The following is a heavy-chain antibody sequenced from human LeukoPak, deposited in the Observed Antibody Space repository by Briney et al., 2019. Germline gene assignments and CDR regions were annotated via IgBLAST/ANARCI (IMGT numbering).Heavy chain of an antibody. CDR1: GYTLTELS. V-gene: IGHV1-24*01. D-gene: IGHD2-15*01. Sequence: ASVKVSCKVSGYTLTELSMHWVRQAPGKGLEWMGGFDPEDGETIYAQKFQGRVTMTEDTSTDTAYMELSSLRSEDTAVYYCATVGPPYCSGGSCYDYWGQGTLVTVSS. CDR2: FDPEDGET. J-gene: IGHJ4*02. CDR3: ATVGPPYCSGGSCYDY.